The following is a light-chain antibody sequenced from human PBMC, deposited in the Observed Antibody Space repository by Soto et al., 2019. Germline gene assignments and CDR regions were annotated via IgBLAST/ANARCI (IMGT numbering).Light chain of an antibody. CDR3: AAWDDSLSGRV. V-gene: IGLV1-47*01. Sequence: QSALTQPPSASGTPGQRVTISCSGSSSNIGSNYVYWYQQLPGTAPKLLIYRNNQRPSGVPDRFSGSKSGTSASLAISGPRSEDEADYYCAAWDDSLSGRVFGTGTKVTVL. CDR2: RNN. CDR1: SSNIGSNY. J-gene: IGLJ1*01.